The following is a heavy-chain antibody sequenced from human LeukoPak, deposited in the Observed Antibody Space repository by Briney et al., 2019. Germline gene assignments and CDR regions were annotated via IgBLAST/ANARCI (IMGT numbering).Heavy chain of an antibody. J-gene: IGHJ4*02. CDR3: ARDGWPAFDY. V-gene: IGHV6-1*01. CDR2: TFYRSKWYN. CDR1: GDSVSINTAA. D-gene: IGHD2-15*01. Sequence: SQTLSLTFAISGDSVSINTAAWNWVRQSPLRGLEWLGSTFYRSKWYNDYAGSVKSRITISPDTSKNHFSLHLDSVTPEDTAMYYCARDGWPAFDYWGQGSLVTVSS.